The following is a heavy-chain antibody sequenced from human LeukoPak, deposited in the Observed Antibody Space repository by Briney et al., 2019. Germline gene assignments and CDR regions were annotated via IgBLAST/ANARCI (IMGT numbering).Heavy chain of an antibody. CDR1: GESFRAYF. CDR3: ARGDYGNQRSNNWFDP. J-gene: IGHJ5*02. CDR2: LSHSGST. V-gene: IGHV4-34*01. D-gene: IGHD4-11*01. Sequence: PLEALSLTRVDSGESFRAYFWAWLRPPPGKGLEWIGELSHSGSTHYNPSLKSRVTISVDTSKSQISLRLSSVSAADTAVYFCARGDYGNQRSNNWFDPWGQGTLVTVSS.